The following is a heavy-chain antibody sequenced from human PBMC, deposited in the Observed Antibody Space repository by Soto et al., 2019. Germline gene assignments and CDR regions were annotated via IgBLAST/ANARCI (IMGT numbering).Heavy chain of an antibody. J-gene: IGHJ4*02. CDR2: IYTSGST. Sequence: SETLSLTCTVSGGSISSYYWSWIRQPAGKGLEWIGRIYTSGSTNYNPSLKSRVTMSVDTSKNQFSLKLSSVTAADTAVYYCASSRLFGVKISFDYWGQGTLVTVSS. CDR1: GGSISSYY. D-gene: IGHD3-16*01. CDR3: ASSRLFGVKISFDY. V-gene: IGHV4-4*07.